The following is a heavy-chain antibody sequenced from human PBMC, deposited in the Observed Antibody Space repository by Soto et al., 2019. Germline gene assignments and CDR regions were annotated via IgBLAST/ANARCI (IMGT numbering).Heavy chain of an antibody. D-gene: IGHD2-21*01. CDR1: GYTLTELS. CDR2: FDPEDGET. J-gene: IGHJ6*02. V-gene: IGHV1-24*01. CDR3: ARHRGKFPVRYYYYGMDV. Sequence: GASVKVSCKVSGYTLTELSMHWVRQAPGKGLEWMGGFDPEDGETIYAQKFQGRVTMTEDTSTDTAYMELSSLRSEDTAVYYCARHRGKFPVRYYYYGMDVWGQGTTVTVSS.